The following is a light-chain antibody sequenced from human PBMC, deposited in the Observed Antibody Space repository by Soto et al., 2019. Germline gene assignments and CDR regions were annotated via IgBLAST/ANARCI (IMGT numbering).Light chain of an antibody. Sequence: QSVLTQPPSVSGAPGQRVTISCSGSSSNIGAGYDVHWFQQFPGTAPQLLIHGNSNRPSGVPERFSGSKSGTSASLAITGLQAGDEADYYCQSFDDSLSALVFGPGTKVTVL. V-gene: IGLV1-40*02. CDR2: GNS. J-gene: IGLJ1*01. CDR3: QSFDDSLSALV. CDR1: SSNIGAGYD.